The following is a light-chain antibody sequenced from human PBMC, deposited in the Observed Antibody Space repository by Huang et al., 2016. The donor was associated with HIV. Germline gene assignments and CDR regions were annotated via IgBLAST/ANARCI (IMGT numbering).Light chain of an antibody. Sequence: DIQMTQSPSSLSALVGDRVSITCQASQDIVNYLNWYQQKVGKAPKLLIYDASNLETGVPSRFSGSRSGTNFTLSITSLQPEDVATYYCQQYDNPPLTFGQGTKLEIK. CDR2: DAS. V-gene: IGKV1-33*01. CDR1: QDIVNY. CDR3: QQYDNPPLT. J-gene: IGKJ2*01.